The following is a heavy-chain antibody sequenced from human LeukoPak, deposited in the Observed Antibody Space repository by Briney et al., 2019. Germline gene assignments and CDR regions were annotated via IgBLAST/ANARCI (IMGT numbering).Heavy chain of an antibody. CDR1: GYTFTSYG. V-gene: IGHV1-18*04. CDR3: ARGRPSYYYYGMDV. Sequence: GASVKVSCKASGYTFTSYGISWVRQAPGQGLEWMGWIRAYNGNTNYAQKLQGRVTMTTDTSTSTAYMELRSLRSDDTAVYYCARGRPSYYYYGMDVWGKGTTVTVSS. CDR2: IRAYNGNT. J-gene: IGHJ6*04.